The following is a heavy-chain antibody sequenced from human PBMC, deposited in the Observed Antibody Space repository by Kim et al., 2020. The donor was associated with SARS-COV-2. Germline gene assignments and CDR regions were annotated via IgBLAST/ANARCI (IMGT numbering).Heavy chain of an antibody. CDR1: GFTFSSYA. CDR2: ISGSGGST. Sequence: GGSLRLSCAASGFTFSSYAMSWVRQAPGKGLESVSAISGSGGSTYYADSVKGRFTISRDNSKNTLYLQMNSLRAEDTAVYYCAKRPGGGYYYDSSGYSLYYFDYWGQGTLVTVSS. CDR3: AKRPGGGYYYDSSGYSLYYFDY. V-gene: IGHV3-23*01. D-gene: IGHD3-22*01. J-gene: IGHJ4*02.